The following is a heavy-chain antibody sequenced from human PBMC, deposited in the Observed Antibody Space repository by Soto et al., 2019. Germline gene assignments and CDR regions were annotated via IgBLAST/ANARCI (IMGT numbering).Heavy chain of an antibody. CDR3: ARLVTVAGTYAFDI. CDR1: GYSFTSYW. V-gene: IGHV5-10-1*01. D-gene: IGHD6-19*01. CDR2: IDPSDSYT. J-gene: IGHJ3*02. Sequence: PXESLKVSCKCSGYSFTSYWISLVLQMPGKGLEWMGRIDPSDSYTNYSPSFQGHVTISADKSISTAYLQWSSLKASDTAMYYCARLVTVAGTYAFDIWGQGTMVTVPS.